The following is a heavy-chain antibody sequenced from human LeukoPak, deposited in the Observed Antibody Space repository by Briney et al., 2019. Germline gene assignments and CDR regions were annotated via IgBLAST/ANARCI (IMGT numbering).Heavy chain of an antibody. CDR1: GFSFRDYA. CDR3: AKDTPLTAYTSGWSNNCFDY. Sequence: GSLRLSCAASGFSFRDYAMTWVRQAPGKGLKWVSTVSGGAEATYYADSVKGRFAISRDNSKSALYLQMNSLRAEDTAIYYCAKDTPLTAYTSGWSNNCFDYWGQGTLVTVSS. J-gene: IGHJ4*02. CDR2: VSGGAEAT. V-gene: IGHV3-23*01. D-gene: IGHD6-19*01.